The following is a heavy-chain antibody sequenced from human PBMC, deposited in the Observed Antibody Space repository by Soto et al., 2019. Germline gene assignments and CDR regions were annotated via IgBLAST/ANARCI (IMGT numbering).Heavy chain of an antibody. Sequence: EASVKVSCKASGYTFTSYYMHWVRQAPGQGLEWMGIINPSGGSTSYAQKFQGRVTMTRDTSTSTVYMELSSLRSEDTAVYYCARGSGGFCSSTSCYSSRGPSGWFDPWGQGTLVTVSS. CDR3: ARGSGGFCSSTSCYSSRGPSGWFDP. CDR1: GYTFTSYY. J-gene: IGHJ5*02. D-gene: IGHD2-2*01. CDR2: INPSGGST. V-gene: IGHV1-46*01.